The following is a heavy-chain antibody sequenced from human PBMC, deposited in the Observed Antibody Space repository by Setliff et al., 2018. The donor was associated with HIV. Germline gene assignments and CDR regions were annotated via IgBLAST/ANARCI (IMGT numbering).Heavy chain of an antibody. CDR3: ARSSSAWYYFDY. Sequence: HPGGSLRLSCVASGFRFRGHAMNWVRQAPGKGLEWVSVISGSGGSTFYADSVKGRFTISRDNAKNTLFLQMNSLRAEDTAVYYCARSSSAWYYFDYWGQGTLVTVSS. CDR2: ISGSGGST. V-gene: IGHV3-23*01. CDR1: GFRFRGHA. J-gene: IGHJ4*02. D-gene: IGHD6-19*01.